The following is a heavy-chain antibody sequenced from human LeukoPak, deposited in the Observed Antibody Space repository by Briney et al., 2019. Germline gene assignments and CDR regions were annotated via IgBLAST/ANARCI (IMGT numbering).Heavy chain of an antibody. Sequence: PGGSLRLSCAVSGFTFDDYGMSWVRQAPGKRLEWVSGINWNGGSTGYADSVKGRFTISRDNAQNSLYLQMNSLRAEDTALYYCARAETYHYGTTGFQEIGPFDYWGQGTLVTVSS. CDR3: ARAETYHYGTTGFQEIGPFDY. V-gene: IGHV3-20*04. D-gene: IGHD3-22*01. CDR1: GFTFDDYG. J-gene: IGHJ4*02. CDR2: INWNGGST.